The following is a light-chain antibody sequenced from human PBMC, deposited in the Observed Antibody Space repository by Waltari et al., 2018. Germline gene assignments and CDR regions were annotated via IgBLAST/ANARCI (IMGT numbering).Light chain of an antibody. CDR3: QQSYSTPRT. CDR2: AAS. V-gene: IGKV1-39*01. Sequence: DIQMTQSPSSLSASVGDRVTITCRASQSISSYLNWYQQKPGKAPKLLLYAASSLQSGVRSRFSGSESVTEFTLTISSLQPEDFATYYCQQSYSTPRTFGQGTKLEIK. CDR1: QSISSY. J-gene: IGKJ2*02.